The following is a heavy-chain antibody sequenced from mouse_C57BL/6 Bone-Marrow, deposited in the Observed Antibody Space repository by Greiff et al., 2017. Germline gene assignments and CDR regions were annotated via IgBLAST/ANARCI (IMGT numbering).Heavy chain of an antibody. Sequence: VKLKQSGPGLVQPSQSLSITCTVSGFSLTSYGVHWVRQSPGKGLEWLGVIWSGGSTDYNAAFISRLSISKDNSKSQVFFKMNSLQADDTAIYYCARGMMVTTGAWFAYWGQGTLVTVSA. V-gene: IGHV2-2*01. CDR2: IWSGGST. CDR1: GFSLTSYG. CDR3: ARGMMVTTGAWFAY. J-gene: IGHJ3*01. D-gene: IGHD2-3*01.